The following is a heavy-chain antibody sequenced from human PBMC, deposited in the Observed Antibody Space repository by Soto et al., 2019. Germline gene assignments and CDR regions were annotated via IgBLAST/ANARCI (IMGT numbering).Heavy chain of an antibody. V-gene: IGHV1-2*02. CDR3: ARALYYYDSSGPLGYYGMDV. CDR1: GDTYTSYY. J-gene: IGHJ6*02. Sequence: ASVKVSCKASGDTYTSYYIHWVRQAPGQGLGWMGTFNPSGGGTFYAQKFQGRVTMTRDTSISTAYMELSRLRSDDTAVYYCARALYYYDSSGPLGYYGMDVWGQGTTVTVSS. CDR2: FNPSGGGT. D-gene: IGHD3-22*01.